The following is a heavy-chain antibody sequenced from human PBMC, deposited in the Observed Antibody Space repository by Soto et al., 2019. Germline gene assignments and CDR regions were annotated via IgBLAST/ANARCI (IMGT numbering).Heavy chain of an antibody. CDR1: GCTFTNYG. Sequence: QVQLVQTRAKVKKPGASVTVSCKASGCTFTNYGFSWVRQAPGQGLEWMGWISGYNGNTKYAEKIQNRVTMTTDTLTNTAHMELRGLRSDDTAVYYCAREGQAPYYYYGMDVWGQGTAVTVSS. J-gene: IGHJ6*02. CDR2: ISGYNGNT. V-gene: IGHV1-18*01. CDR3: AREGQAPYYYYGMDV.